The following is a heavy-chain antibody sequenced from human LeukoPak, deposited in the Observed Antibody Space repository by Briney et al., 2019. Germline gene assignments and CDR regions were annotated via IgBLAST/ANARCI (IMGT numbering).Heavy chain of an antibody. Sequence: PGGSLRLSCAASGFTFSSYGMSWVRQAPGKGLDWVSAISNSGGAAFYADSVKGRFTISRDNSKNRLFLQMNSLRAEDTAVYYCAKISTVTTNFDYWGQGALVTVSS. CDR1: GFTFSSYG. J-gene: IGHJ4*02. CDR3: AKISTVTTNFDY. CDR2: ISNSGGAA. V-gene: IGHV3-23*01. D-gene: IGHD4-17*01.